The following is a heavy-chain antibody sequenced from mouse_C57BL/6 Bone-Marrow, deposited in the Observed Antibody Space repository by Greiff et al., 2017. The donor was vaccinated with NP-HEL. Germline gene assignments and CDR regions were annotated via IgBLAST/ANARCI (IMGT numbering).Heavy chain of an antibody. J-gene: IGHJ4*01. CDR1: GYTFTNYW. V-gene: IGHV1-63*01. D-gene: IGHD2-3*01. CDR2: IYPGGGYT. Sequence: QVQLKESGAELVRPGTSVKMSCKASGYTFTNYWIGWAKQRPGHGLEWIGDIYPGGGYTNYNEKFKGQATLTADKSSSTAYMQFSSLTSEDSAIYYCARRWLLPYYYAMDYWGQGTSVTVSS. CDR3: ARRWLLPYYYAMDY.